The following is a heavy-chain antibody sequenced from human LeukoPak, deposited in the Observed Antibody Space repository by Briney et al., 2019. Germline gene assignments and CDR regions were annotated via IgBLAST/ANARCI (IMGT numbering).Heavy chain of an antibody. V-gene: IGHV1-69*05. J-gene: IGHJ3*02. CDR3: ARPEGSYSRLGAFDI. Sequence: SVKVSCKASGGTFSSYAISWVRQAPGQGLEWMGGIIPIFGTASYAQKFQGRVTITTDESTSTAYMELSSLRSEDTAVYYCARPEGSYSRLGAFDIWGQGTMVTVSS. D-gene: IGHD1-26*01. CDR1: GGTFSSYA. CDR2: IIPIFGTA.